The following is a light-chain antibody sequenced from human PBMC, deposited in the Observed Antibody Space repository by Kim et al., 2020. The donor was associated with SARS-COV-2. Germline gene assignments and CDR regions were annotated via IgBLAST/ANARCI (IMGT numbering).Light chain of an antibody. Sequence: GQSVAISCTGTSSDVGAYNYVSWYQQHPGKAPKLIIYELNKRPSGVPDRFSGSKSGNTASLTVSGLQAEDEADYYCSSYAGSNNVLFGGGTKVTVL. V-gene: IGLV2-8*01. CDR2: ELN. J-gene: IGLJ2*01. CDR3: SSYAGSNNVL. CDR1: SSDVGAYNY.